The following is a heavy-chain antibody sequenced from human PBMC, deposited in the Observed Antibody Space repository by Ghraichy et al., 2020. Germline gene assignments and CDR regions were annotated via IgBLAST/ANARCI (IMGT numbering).Heavy chain of an antibody. CDR2: INTDGSST. D-gene: IGHD3-22*01. Sequence: LSLNCAASGFPFSGYWMYWVRQAPGKGLVWVSRINTDGSSTSYADSVEGRFTISRDNAKKTLYLQMNSLRAEDTAVYYCARDRDYYDSSGYFDYWGQGTLVTVSS. J-gene: IGHJ4*02. CDR3: ARDRDYYDSSGYFDY. V-gene: IGHV3-74*01. CDR1: GFPFSGYW.